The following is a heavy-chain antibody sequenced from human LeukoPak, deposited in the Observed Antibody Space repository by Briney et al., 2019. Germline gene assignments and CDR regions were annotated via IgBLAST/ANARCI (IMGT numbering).Heavy chain of an antibody. V-gene: IGHV4-39*07. CDR3: ARFNFGEYYYYYMDV. J-gene: IGHJ6*03. Sequence: PSETLSLTCTVSGGSISSSRYYWGWIRQPPGKGLEWIGSIYYSGSTYYNPSLKSRVTISVDTSKNQFSLKLSSVTAADTAVYYCARFNFGEYYYYYMDVWGKGTTVTVSS. D-gene: IGHD3-16*01. CDR2: IYYSGST. CDR1: GGSISSSRYY.